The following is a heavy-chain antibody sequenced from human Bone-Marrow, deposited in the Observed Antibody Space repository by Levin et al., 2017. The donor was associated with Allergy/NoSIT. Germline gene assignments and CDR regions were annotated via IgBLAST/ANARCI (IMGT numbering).Heavy chain of an antibody. CDR3: ARERMGPTYIVVVTATTYGMDV. CDR1: GFTFSSYS. J-gene: IGHJ6*02. CDR2: ISSSSSYI. D-gene: IGHD2-21*02. V-gene: IGHV3-21*01. Sequence: KPGGSLRLSCAASGFTFSSYSMNWVRQAPGKGLEWVSSISSSSSYIYYADSVKGRFTISRDNAKNSLYLQMNSLRAEDTAVYYCARERMGPTYIVVVTATTYGMDVWGQGTTVTVSS.